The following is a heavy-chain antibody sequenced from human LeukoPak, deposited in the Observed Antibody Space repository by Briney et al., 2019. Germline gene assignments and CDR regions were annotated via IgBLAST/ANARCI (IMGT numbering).Heavy chain of an antibody. J-gene: IGHJ4*02. Sequence: KPSETLSLTCAVSGYSISSGYYWGWIRQPPGQGLEWIGSIYHSGSTYYNPSLKSRVTISVDTSKNQFSLKLSSATAADTAVYYCASINYETFDYWGQGTLVTVSS. CDR2: IYHSGST. CDR1: GYSISSGYY. D-gene: IGHD3-3*01. V-gene: IGHV4-38-2*01. CDR3: ASINYETFDY.